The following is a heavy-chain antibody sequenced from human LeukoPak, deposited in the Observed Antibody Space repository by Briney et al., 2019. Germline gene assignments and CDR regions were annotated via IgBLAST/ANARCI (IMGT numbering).Heavy chain of an antibody. CDR2: IYTSGST. V-gene: IGHV4-4*07. D-gene: IGHD1-7*01. J-gene: IGHJ5*02. CDR1: GGSISSYY. CDR3: ARDQNWNYDGGGENWFDP. Sequence: SETLSLTCTVSGGSISSYYWSWIRQPAGKGLEWIGRIYTSGSTNYNPSLKSRVTMSVDTSKNQFSLKLSSVTAADTAVYYCARDQNWNYDGGGENWFDPWGQGTLVTVSS.